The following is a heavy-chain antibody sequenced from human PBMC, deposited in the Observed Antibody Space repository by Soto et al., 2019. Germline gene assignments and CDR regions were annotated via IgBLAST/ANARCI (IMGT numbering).Heavy chain of an antibody. CDR1: GGTFGNSA. CDR2: IIPIFPTP. CDR3: ARDKARDKLAGNHYYGIDV. V-gene: IGHV1-69*12. Sequence: QVQLVQSVAEVKKPGSSVTVSCKASGGTFGNSAISWVRQAPGQGLEWMGGIIPIFPTPDYAQKFQGRVRLTADESTSTADLELTSLRSEATAVYYCARDKARDKLAGNHYYGIDVWGQGTTVTVSS. J-gene: IGHJ6*02. D-gene: IGHD3-3*02.